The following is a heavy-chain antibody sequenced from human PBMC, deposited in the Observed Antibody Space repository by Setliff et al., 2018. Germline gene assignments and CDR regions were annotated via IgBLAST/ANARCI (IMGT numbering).Heavy chain of an antibody. CDR2: LSYNGNA. J-gene: IGHJ4*02. V-gene: IGHV4-39*07. CDR1: SGSISSDNYY. CDR3: ARGNSRSSVWYVVPHFDY. D-gene: IGHD6-19*01. Sequence: SETLSLTCTVSSGSISSDNYYWGWIRQPPGKGLEWIGTLSYNGNAYYTPSLKSRVTISVDTSKNQFSLRLKSVTAADTAVYYCARGNSRSSVWYVVPHFDYWGQGTLVTVSS.